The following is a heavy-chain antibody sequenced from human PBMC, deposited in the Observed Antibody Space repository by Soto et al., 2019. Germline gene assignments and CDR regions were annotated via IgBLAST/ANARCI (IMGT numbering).Heavy chain of an antibody. V-gene: IGHV3-23*01. D-gene: IGHD3-3*01. J-gene: IGHJ4*02. CDR2: ISGSDGKT. CDR3: ARWSYLDY. CDR1: GFSFGSYA. Sequence: GSLRLSCAASGFSFGSYALSWVRQAPGKGLEWVSTISGSDGKTFYADSVKGRFSISRDTSQSTLYLQMNSLRADDTAMYYCARWSYLDYWGQGTRVTVSS.